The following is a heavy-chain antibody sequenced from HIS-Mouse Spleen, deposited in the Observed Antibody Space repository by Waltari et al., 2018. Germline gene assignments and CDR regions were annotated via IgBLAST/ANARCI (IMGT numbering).Heavy chain of an antibody. CDR2: IYYSGST. Sequence: QLQLQESGPGLVKPSETLSLTCTVSGGSISMSSYYWGWIRQPPGKGLEWLGSIYYSGSTYYNPSLKSRVTISVDTSKNQFSLKLSSVTAADTAVYYCAREIPYSSSWYDWYFDLWGRGTLVTVSS. CDR3: AREIPYSSSWYDWYFDL. D-gene: IGHD6-13*01. J-gene: IGHJ2*01. V-gene: IGHV4-39*07. CDR1: GGSISMSSYY.